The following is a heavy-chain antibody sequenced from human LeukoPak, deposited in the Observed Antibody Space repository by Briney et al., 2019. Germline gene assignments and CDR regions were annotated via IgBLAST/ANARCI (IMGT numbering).Heavy chain of an antibody. J-gene: IGHJ3*02. CDR3: ARDGEGYYDSSGYYNAFDI. Sequence: GGSLRLSCAASGFTFSSYSMNWVRQAPGKGLEWVSYISSSSSTIYYADSVKGRFTISRDNAKNSLYLQMNSLRAEDTAVDYCARDGEGYYDSSGYYNAFDIWGQGTMVTVSS. D-gene: IGHD3-22*01. CDR2: ISSSSSTI. V-gene: IGHV3-48*04. CDR1: GFTFSSYS.